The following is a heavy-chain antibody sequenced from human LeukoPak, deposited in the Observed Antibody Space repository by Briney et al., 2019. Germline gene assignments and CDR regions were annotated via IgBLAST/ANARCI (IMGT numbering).Heavy chain of an antibody. CDR3: ARDYYGSSAQWGGFGY. Sequence: ASVKVSCKASGYTFTSYGISWVRQAPGQGLEWMGWISAYNGNTNYAQKLQGRVTMTTDTSTSTAYMELRSLRSDDTAVYYCARDYYGSSAQWGGFGYWGQGTLVTVSS. D-gene: IGHD3-22*01. CDR1: GYTFTSYG. J-gene: IGHJ4*02. CDR2: ISAYNGNT. V-gene: IGHV1-18*01.